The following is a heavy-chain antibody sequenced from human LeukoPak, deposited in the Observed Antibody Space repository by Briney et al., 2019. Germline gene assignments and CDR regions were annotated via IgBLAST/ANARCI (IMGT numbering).Heavy chain of an antibody. V-gene: IGHV4-59*01. J-gene: IGHJ4*02. CDR1: GGSINNYY. CDR2: IYYSGST. D-gene: IGHD1-26*01. Sequence: SETLSLTCTVSGGSINNYYWIWIRQPPGKGLEWIGYIYYSGSTNYNPSLKSRVTILADTSKNQFSLKLSSVTAADTAVYYCARGIVGATPFDSWGQGTLVTVSS. CDR3: ARGIVGATPFDS.